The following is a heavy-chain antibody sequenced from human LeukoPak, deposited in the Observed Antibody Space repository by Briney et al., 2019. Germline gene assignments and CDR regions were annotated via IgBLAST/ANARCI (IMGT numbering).Heavy chain of an antibody. Sequence: SETLSLTCTVSGDSISSYYWSWIRQPPGKGLQWIGYIYYSGSTNYNPSLKSRVTISVDTSKNQFSLKVSSVSAADTAVYYCAREVQGSAAAWAQGILVTVSS. CDR2: IYYSGST. J-gene: IGHJ5*02. CDR3: AREVQGSAAA. V-gene: IGHV4-59*01. CDR1: GDSISSYY.